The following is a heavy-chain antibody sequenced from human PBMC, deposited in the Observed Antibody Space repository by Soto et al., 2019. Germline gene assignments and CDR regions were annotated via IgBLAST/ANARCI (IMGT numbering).Heavy chain of an antibody. CDR3: VKRMGYTNYSGADSRDQ. CDR1: GFSFSSFG. D-gene: IGHD5-12*01. J-gene: IGHJ4*02. Sequence: QVQLVASGGGVVQPGRSLRLSCAASGFSFSSFGLHWVRQAPGKGLEWVAVISYHGSNKYYADSVEGRFTISRDNSRNTLYLQMNRLRLEDTAVYHCVKRMGYTNYSGADSRDQWGQGTLVTVSS. V-gene: IGHV3-30*18. CDR2: ISYHGSNK.